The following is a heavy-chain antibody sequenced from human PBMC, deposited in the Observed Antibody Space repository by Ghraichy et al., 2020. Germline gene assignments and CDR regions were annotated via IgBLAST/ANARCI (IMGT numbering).Heavy chain of an antibody. CDR1: GGSISNYY. CDR3: ARDRAVLGTGGMDV. D-gene: IGHD3-16*01. CDR2: IYHSGST. Sequence: SETLSLTCTVSGGSISNYYWNWIRQPPGKGLEWIGYIYHSGSTNYNPSLKSRATISVDASMTQFSLRLSSVTAADTAVYYCARDRAVLGTGGMDVWDQGTTATVSS. J-gene: IGHJ6*02. V-gene: IGHV4-59*01.